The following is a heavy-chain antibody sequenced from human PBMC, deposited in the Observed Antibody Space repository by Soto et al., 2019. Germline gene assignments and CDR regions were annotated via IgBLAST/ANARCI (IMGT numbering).Heavy chain of an antibody. CDR3: ARGWGGYSGYDPFDY. CDR1: AGSISSYY. CDR2: IYYSGST. D-gene: IGHD5-12*01. Sequence: SETLSLTCTVSAGSISSYYWSWIRQPPGKGLEWIGYIYYSGSTNYNPSLKSRVTISVDTSKNQFSLKLSSVTAADTAVYYCARGWGGYSGYDPFDYWGQGTLVTVSS. J-gene: IGHJ4*02. V-gene: IGHV4-59*01.